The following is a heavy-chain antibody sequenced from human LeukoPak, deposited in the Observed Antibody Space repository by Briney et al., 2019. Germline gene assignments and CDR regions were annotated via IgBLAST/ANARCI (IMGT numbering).Heavy chain of an antibody. CDR3: ATIIVGATRYFDY. Sequence: ASVKVSCKVSGYTLTELSMHWVRQAPGKGLEWMGGFDPEDGETIYAQKFQGRVTVTEDTSTDTAYMELSSLRSEDTAVYYCATIIVGATRYFDYWGQGTLVTVSS. D-gene: IGHD1-26*01. CDR2: FDPEDGET. J-gene: IGHJ4*02. CDR1: GYTLTELS. V-gene: IGHV1-24*01.